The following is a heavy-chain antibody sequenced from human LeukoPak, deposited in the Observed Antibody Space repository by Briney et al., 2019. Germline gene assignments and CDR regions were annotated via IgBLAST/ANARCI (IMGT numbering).Heavy chain of an antibody. V-gene: IGHV4-59*01. Sequence: SETLSLTCTVSGSSISSYYWSWIRQPPGKGLEWIGYIYYSGSTNYNPSLKSRVTISVDTSKNQFSLKLSSVTAADTAVYYCARDGVVGVTWFDPWGQGTLVTVSS. CDR1: GSSISSYY. CDR3: ARDGVVGVTWFDP. D-gene: IGHD1-26*01. CDR2: IYYSGST. J-gene: IGHJ5*02.